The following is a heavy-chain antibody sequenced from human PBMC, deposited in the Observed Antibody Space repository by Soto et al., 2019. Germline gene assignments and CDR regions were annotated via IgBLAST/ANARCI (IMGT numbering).Heavy chain of an antibody. CDR2: IYHSGSI. V-gene: IGHV4-38-2*01. D-gene: IGHD2-21*02. J-gene: IGHJ5*02. Sequence: SETLSLTCAVSGYSISSGYYWGWIRQPPGKGLEWIGSIYHSGSIYYNPSLKSRVSISVDTSKNHFSLKLSSVTAADTAVYYCARGKGHTGLNCFDPWGQGTLVTVSS. CDR1: GYSISSGYY. CDR3: ARGKGHTGLNCFDP.